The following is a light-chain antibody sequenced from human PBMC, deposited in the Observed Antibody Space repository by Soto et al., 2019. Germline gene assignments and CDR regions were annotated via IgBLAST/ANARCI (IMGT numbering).Light chain of an antibody. Sequence: DIEMTQSPSTLSASVGDRVTITCRASESIGRWLAWYQQKPGKVPKLLIYQASSLESGVPSRFSGSGSGTEFTLTISSLQTEDFATYYCQLYSVYSSWTFGQGTKVDIK. CDR1: ESIGRW. V-gene: IGKV1-5*03. CDR2: QAS. J-gene: IGKJ1*01. CDR3: QLYSVYSSWT.